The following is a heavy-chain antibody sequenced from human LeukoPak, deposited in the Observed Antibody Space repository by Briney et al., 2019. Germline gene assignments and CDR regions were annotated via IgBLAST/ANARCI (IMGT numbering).Heavy chain of an antibody. CDR1: GFTFSSYAM. V-gene: IGHV4-4*02. J-gene: IGHJ4*02. Sequence: SGGSLRLSCAASGFTFSSYAMSWVRQAPGKGLEWIGEIYHSGSTNYNPSLKSRVTISVDKSKNQFSLKLSSVTAADTAVYYCASPGGPGPRLFDYWGQGTLVTVSS. CDR3: ASPGGPGPRLFDY. D-gene: IGHD3-16*01. CDR2: IYHSGST.